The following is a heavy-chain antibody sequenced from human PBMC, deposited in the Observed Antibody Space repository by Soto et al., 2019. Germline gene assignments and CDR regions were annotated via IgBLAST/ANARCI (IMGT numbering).Heavy chain of an antibody. CDR2: ISSSSGYT. Sequence: PGGSLRLSCAASGFIFSSYSMNWVRQAPGKGLEWVSSISSSSGYTYYADSVKGRFTISRDNAKNSLYLQMNSLRAEDTAVYYCARDSRYSSSWRDYYSSYSMVVWYPGPLLTV. J-gene: IGHJ6*02. CDR3: ARDSRYSSSWRDYYSSYSMVV. CDR1: GFIFSSYS. V-gene: IGHV3-21*01. D-gene: IGHD6-13*01.